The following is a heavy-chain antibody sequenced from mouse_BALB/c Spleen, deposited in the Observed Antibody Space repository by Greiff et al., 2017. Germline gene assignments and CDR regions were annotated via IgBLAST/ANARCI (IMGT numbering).Heavy chain of an antibody. V-gene: IGHV2-6-7*01. CDR1: GFSLTGYG. Sequence: QVQLQQSGPGLVAPSQSLSITCTVSGFSLTGYGVNWVRQPPGKGLEWLGMIWGDGSTDYNSALKSRLSISKDNSKSQVFLKMNSLQTDDTARYYCARDYGNYAAWFAYWGQGTLVTVSA. D-gene: IGHD2-1*01. CDR2: IWGDGST. CDR3: ARDYGNYAAWFAY. J-gene: IGHJ3*01.